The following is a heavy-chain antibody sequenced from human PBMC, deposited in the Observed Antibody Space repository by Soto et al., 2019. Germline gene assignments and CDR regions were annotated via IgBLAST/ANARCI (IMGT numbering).Heavy chain of an antibody. V-gene: IGHV1-69*02. Sequence: QVQLVQSGAEVKKPGSSVKVSCKASGGTFSSYTISWVRQAPGQGLEWMGRIIPILGIANYAQKFQGRVTITADKSTSTVYMELSSLRSEDTAVYYCARGDRGDAFDIWGQGTMVTVSS. CDR2: IIPILGIA. CDR1: GGTFSSYT. CDR3: ARGDRGDAFDI. J-gene: IGHJ3*02. D-gene: IGHD3-16*02.